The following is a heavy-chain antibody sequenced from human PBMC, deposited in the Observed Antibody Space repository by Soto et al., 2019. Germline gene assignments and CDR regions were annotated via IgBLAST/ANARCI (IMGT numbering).Heavy chain of an antibody. J-gene: IGHJ6*02. Sequence: EVQLVQSGAEVKKPGESLKISCKGSGYTFTNYWIGWVRQMPGKGLEWMGIIYSGDSDTKYNPSFQGQVTISADKSITTTYLRWTSLKASDTAIYYCVASIFYYGMDVWGQGTTVTVSS. CDR3: VASIFYYGMDV. V-gene: IGHV5-51*01. CDR1: GYTFTNYW. CDR2: IYSGDSDT.